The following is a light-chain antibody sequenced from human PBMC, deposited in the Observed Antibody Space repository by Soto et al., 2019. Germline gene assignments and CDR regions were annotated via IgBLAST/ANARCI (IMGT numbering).Light chain of an antibody. CDR3: QQRGNWPPWT. V-gene: IGKV3-11*01. Sequence: EIVFTQSPATLSLGPCERATLSCRASQSVYNSLAWFQQKPGQAPRLLIYDASNRATGIPARFSGSGSGTDFTLTISSLEPEDFAIYYCQQRGNWPPWTFGQGTKVDIK. J-gene: IGKJ1*01. CDR1: QSVYNS. CDR2: DAS.